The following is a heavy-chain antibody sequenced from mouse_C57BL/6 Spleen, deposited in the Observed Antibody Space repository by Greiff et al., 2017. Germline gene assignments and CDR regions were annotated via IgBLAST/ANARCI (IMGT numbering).Heavy chain of an antibody. CDR1: GFTFSDYY. V-gene: IGHV5-16*01. Sequence: EVHLVESEGGLVQPGSSMKLSCTASGFTFSDYYMAWVRQVPEKGLEWVANINYDGSSTYYLDSLNSRFIISRDNAKNILYLQMSSLKSEDTATYYCARDRGYGSRGDFDYWGQGTTLTVSS. CDR2: INYDGSST. D-gene: IGHD1-1*01. J-gene: IGHJ2*01. CDR3: ARDRGYGSRGDFDY.